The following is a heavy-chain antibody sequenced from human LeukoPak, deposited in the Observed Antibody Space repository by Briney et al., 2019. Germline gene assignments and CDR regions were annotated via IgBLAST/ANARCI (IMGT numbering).Heavy chain of an antibody. CDR3: ARDQRYGSGNVDY. D-gene: IGHD3-10*01. V-gene: IGHV3-30-3*01. CDR1: GFTFSSYA. CDR2: ISYDGSNK. Sequence: GGSLRHSCAASGFTFSSYAMHWVRQAPGKGLEWVAVISYDGSNKYYADSVKGRFTISRDNSKNTLYLQMNSLRAEDTAVYYCARDQRYGSGNVDYWGQGTLVTVSS. J-gene: IGHJ4*02.